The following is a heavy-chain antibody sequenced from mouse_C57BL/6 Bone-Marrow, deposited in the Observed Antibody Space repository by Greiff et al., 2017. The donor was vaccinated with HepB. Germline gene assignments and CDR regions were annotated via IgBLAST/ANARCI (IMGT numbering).Heavy chain of an antibody. Sequence: VQLQQSGPGLVQPSQSLSITCTVSGFSLTSYGVHWVRQSPGKGLEWLGVIWSGGSTDYNAAFISRLSISKDNSKSQVFFKMNSLQADDTAIYYCARNDYDYGNYAMDYWGQGTSVTVSS. J-gene: IGHJ4*01. V-gene: IGHV2-2*01. CDR1: GFSLTSYG. D-gene: IGHD2-4*01. CDR2: IWSGGST. CDR3: ARNDYDYGNYAMDY.